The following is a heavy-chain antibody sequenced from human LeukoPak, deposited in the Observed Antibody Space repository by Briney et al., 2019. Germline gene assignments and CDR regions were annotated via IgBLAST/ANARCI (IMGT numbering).Heavy chain of an antibody. D-gene: IGHD4-17*01. CDR3: ARDSFFPTVTNVAFDI. CDR2: ISAYNGNT. J-gene: IGHJ3*02. Sequence: ASVKVSCKASGYNFNDYYIHWVRQAPGQGLEWMGWISAYNGNTNYAQKLQGRVTMTTDTSTSTAYMELRSLRSDDTAVYYCARDSFFPTVTNVAFDIWGQGTMVTVSS. V-gene: IGHV1-18*04. CDR1: GYNFNDYY.